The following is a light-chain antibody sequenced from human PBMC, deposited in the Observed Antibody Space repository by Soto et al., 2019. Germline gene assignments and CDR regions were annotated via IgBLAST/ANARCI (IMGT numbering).Light chain of an antibody. CDR2: EVS. CDR3: SSYAGNNNFNYV. V-gene: IGLV2-8*01. CDR1: SSDVGGYNY. Sequence: QSALTQPPSASGSPGQSVTISCTGTSSDVGGYNYVSWYQQHPGKAPKLMIYEVSKRPSGVPDRFSGSKSGNTASLTVSGLQAVDEADYYCSSYAGNNNFNYVFGTGTKDTDL. J-gene: IGLJ1*01.